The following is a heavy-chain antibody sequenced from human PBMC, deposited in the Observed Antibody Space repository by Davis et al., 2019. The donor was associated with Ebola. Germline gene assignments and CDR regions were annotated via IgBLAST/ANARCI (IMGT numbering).Heavy chain of an antibody. J-gene: IGHJ6*02. D-gene: IGHD2-2*01. Sequence: SETLSLTCTVSGGSISSYYWGWIRQPPGKGLEWIGSIYYSGSTYYNPSLKSRVTISVDTSKNQFSLKLSSVTAADTAVYYCAGLGYCSSTSCLYYYYYGMDVWGQGTTVTVSS. CDR2: IYYSGST. CDR1: GGSISSYY. V-gene: IGHV4-39*07. CDR3: AGLGYCSSTSCLYYYYYGMDV.